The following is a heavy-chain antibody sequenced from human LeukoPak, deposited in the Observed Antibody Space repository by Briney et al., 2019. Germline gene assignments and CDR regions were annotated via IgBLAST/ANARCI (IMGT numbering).Heavy chain of an antibody. D-gene: IGHD3-9*01. CDR3: ATGGYDILTGYYGDARRGYYFDY. CDR2: FDPEDDET. Sequence: APVKVSCKVSGYTLTELSMHWVRQAPGKGLEWMGGFDPEDDETIYAQKFQGRVTMTEDTSTDTAYMELSSLRSEDTAVYYCATGGYDILTGYYGDARRGYYFDYWGQGTLVTVSS. J-gene: IGHJ4*02. V-gene: IGHV1-24*01. CDR1: GYTLTELS.